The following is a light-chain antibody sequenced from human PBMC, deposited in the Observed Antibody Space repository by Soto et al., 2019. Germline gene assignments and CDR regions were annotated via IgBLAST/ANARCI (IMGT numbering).Light chain of an antibody. J-gene: IGKJ2*01. CDR3: QQYGSSPPYT. CDR2: GAS. Sequence: EIVLTQSPGTLSLSPGERATLSCRASQSVSGSYLAWYQQKPGQAPRLLIYGASSRATGIPDRFSGSGSGTDFTLTSSRLEPEDFAVYYCQQYGSSPPYTFGQGTKLEI. CDR1: QSVSGSY. V-gene: IGKV3-20*01.